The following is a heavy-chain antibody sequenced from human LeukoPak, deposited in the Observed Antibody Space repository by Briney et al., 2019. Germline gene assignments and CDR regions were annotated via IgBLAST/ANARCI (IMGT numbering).Heavy chain of an antibody. CDR3: GKGFCRGGPCLFDY. D-gene: IGHD2-15*01. Sequence: GGSLRLSCAASGFTFSSCAMSWVRQAPGKGLEWVSGISGSGGSTYYADSVKGRFTISRDKSKNTLYLQMNSLRAEDTAVYYWGKGFCRGGPCLFDYGGRGTLATVSS. CDR1: GFTFSSCA. V-gene: IGHV3-23*01. J-gene: IGHJ4*02. CDR2: ISGSGGST.